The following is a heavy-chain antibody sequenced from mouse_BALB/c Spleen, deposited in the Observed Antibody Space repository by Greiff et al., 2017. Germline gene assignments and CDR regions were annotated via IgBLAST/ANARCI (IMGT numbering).Heavy chain of an antibody. CDR2: INPSNGGT. J-gene: IGHJ2*01. CDR3: TRGYYGSSYFDY. CDR1: GYTFTSYY. V-gene: IGHV1S81*02. Sequence: QVQLQQPGAELVKPGASVKLSCKASGYTFTSYYMYWVKQRPGQGLEWIGGINPSNGGTNFNEKFKSKATLTVDKSSSTAYMQLSSLTSEDSAVYYCTRGYYGSSYFDYWGQGTTLTVSS. D-gene: IGHD1-1*01.